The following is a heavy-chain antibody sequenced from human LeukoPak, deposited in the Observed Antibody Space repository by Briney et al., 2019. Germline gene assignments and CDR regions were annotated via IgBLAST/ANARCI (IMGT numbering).Heavy chain of an antibody. J-gene: IGHJ3*02. D-gene: IGHD3-22*01. CDR2: VSTAGSFI. CDR3: ARDVSYDSSGDAFDI. Sequence: KTGGSLRLSCAASGFAFGTYSMNWVRQAPGKGLEWVSSVSTAGSFIYYADSVKGRFTISRDNAQNSLFLQMRSPRADDTAVYYCARDVSYDSSGDAFDIWGQGTMVTVSS. CDR1: GFAFGTYS. V-gene: IGHV3-21*01.